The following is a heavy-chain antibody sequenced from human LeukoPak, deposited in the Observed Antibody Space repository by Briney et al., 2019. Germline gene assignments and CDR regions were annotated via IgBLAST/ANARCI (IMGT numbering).Heavy chain of an antibody. D-gene: IGHD3-9*01. CDR2: ISSSSSTI. CDR3: ARDGDYDILTGYLNGDAFDI. J-gene: IGHJ3*02. Sequence: GGSLTLSCAASGFTFSSYSMNWVRQAPGKGLEWVSYISSSSSTIYYADSVKGRFTISRDNAKNSLYRQMNSLRAEDTAVYYCARDGDYDILTGYLNGDAFDIWGQGTMVTVSS. V-gene: IGHV3-48*01. CDR1: GFTFSSYS.